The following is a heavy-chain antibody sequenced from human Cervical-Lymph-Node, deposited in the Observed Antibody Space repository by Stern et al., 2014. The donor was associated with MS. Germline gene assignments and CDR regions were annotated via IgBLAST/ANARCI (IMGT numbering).Heavy chain of an antibody. CDR3: ARGVVSVSTLGDYYYGMDV. J-gene: IGHJ6*01. CDR2: INSDGSR. Sequence: EVQLVESGGGLVQPGASLRLSCAGFNFRSYWMHWVRQAPGKGLVRVACINSDGSRRYADSVKGRFNISRDNAKNTMYLQMSSLRVEDTAVYYCARGVVSVSTLGDYYYGMDVWGQGTTVTVSS. V-gene: IGHV3-74*01. CDR1: FNFRSYW. D-gene: IGHD2-2*01.